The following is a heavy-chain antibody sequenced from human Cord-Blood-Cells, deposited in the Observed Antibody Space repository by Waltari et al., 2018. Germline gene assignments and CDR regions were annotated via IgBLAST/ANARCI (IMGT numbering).Heavy chain of an antibody. D-gene: IGHD3-10*01. CDR3: ARQRNRHPITMVRGVIMGWFDP. Sequence: QVQLQQWGAGLLKPSETLSLTCAVYGGSFSGYYWSWIRQPPGKGLEWIGEINHSGSTNSNPSLKSRVTISVDTSKNQFSLKLSSVTAADTAVYYCARQRNRHPITMVRGVIMGWFDPWGQGTLVTVSS. V-gene: IGHV4-34*01. CDR1: GGSFSGYY. J-gene: IGHJ5*02. CDR2: INHSGST.